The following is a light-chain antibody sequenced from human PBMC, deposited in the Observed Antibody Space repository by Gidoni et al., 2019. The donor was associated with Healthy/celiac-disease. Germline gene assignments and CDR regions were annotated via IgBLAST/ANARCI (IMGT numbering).Light chain of an antibody. J-gene: IGKJ1*01. CDR3: QQYGSSPQT. Sequence: EIVLTQPPGTLSLSPGDRATLSCRASQSVSSSYLAWYQQKPGQAPRLLIYGATIRATGIPDRFSGSGSGTDFTLTISRLEPEDFAVYYCQQYGSSPQTFGQXTKVEIK. V-gene: IGKV3-20*01. CDR2: GAT. CDR1: QSVSSSY.